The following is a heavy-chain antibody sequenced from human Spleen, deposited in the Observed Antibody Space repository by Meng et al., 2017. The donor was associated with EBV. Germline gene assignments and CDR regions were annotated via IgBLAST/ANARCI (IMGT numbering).Heavy chain of an antibody. J-gene: IGHJ4*01. V-gene: IGHV4-34*01. CDR2: ITRTGGT. D-gene: IGHD3-3*01. CDR1: GGSLSIYF. CDR3: ARSSYLTSRPFDY. Sequence: QLMLHQGGQGFGEPWEPLSLPGAVFGGSLSIYFGNWIRQSPGKGLEWIGEITRTGGTNYKPSLKSRVTVSVDTSKNQFPLKLTSVTAADSAIYYCARSSYLTSRPFDYWGRGTLVTVSS.